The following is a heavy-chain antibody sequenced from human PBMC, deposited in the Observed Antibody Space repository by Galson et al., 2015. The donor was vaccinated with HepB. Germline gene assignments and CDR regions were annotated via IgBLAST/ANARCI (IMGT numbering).Heavy chain of an antibody. D-gene: IGHD4-11*01. Sequence: LRLSCAASGFTLSTYALSWVRQAPGKGLEWVSTIRGSGGSTYFADSVKGRFTISRDNSKKTLYLQMSSLKSEDTAVYYCAKILRHNYDLAPGFDYWGQGTLVTVSS. V-gene: IGHV3-23*01. CDR1: GFTLSTYA. J-gene: IGHJ4*02. CDR3: AKILRHNYDLAPGFDY. CDR2: IRGSGGST.